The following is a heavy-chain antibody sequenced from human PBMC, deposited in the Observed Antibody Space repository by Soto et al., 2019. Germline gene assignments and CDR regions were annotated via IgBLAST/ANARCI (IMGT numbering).Heavy chain of an antibody. CDR1: GGSFSGYY. CDR2: INHSGST. D-gene: IGHD2-2*01. V-gene: IGHV4-34*01. CDR3: ARRSSPAAMPGAGAWFDP. Sequence: SETLSLTCAVYGGSFSGYYWSWIRQPPGKGLEWIGEINHSGSTNYNPSLKSRVTISVDTSKNQFSLKLSSVTAADTAVYYCARRSSPAAMPGAGAWFDPWGQGTLVTVSS. J-gene: IGHJ5*02.